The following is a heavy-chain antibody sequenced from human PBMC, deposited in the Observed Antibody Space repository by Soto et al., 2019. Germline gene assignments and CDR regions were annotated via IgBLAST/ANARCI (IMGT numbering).Heavy chain of an antibody. V-gene: IGHV5-10-1*01. Sequence: GDSLKISCKGSGYSFTSYWISWVRQMPGKGLEWMGRIDPSDSYTNYSPSFQGHVTISADKSISTAHLQWSSLKASDTAMYYCARHNSPDPGIADNWFDPWGQGTLVTVSS. D-gene: IGHD6-13*01. CDR1: GYSFTSYW. CDR2: IDPSDSYT. J-gene: IGHJ5*02. CDR3: ARHNSPDPGIADNWFDP.